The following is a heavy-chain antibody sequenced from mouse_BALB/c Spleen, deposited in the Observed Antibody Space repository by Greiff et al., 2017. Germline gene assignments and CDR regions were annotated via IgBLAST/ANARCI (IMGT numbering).Heavy chain of an antibody. J-gene: IGHJ3*01. V-gene: IGHV1-9*01. CDR3: ARGEVRRRGAWFAY. CDR2: ILPGSGST. CDR1: GYTFSSYW. D-gene: IGHD2-14*01. Sequence: QVQLQQSGAELIKPGASVKISCKATGYTFSSYWIEWVKQRPGHGLEWIGEILPGSGSTNYNEKFKGKATFTADTSSNTAYMQLSSLTSEDSAVYYCARGEVRRRGAWFAYWGQGTLVTVSA.